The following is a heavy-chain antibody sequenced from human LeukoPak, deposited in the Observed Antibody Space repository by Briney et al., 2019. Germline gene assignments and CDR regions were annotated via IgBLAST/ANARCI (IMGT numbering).Heavy chain of an antibody. D-gene: IGHD3-22*01. CDR2: ISSSSSYI. CDR1: GFTFSSYS. Sequence: GGSLRLSCAASGFTFSSYSMNWVRQAPGKGLESVSSISSSSSYIYYADSVKGRFTISRDNAKNSLYLQMNSLRAEDTAVYYCARVGDSSGYYYSLDYWGQGTLVTVSS. J-gene: IGHJ4*02. CDR3: ARVGDSSGYYYSLDY. V-gene: IGHV3-21*01.